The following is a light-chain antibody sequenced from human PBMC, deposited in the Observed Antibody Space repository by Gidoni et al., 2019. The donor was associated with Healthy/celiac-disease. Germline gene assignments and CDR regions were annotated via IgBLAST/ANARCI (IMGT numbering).Light chain of an antibody. J-gene: IGLJ1*01. CDR1: SSDIGSYNS. CDR2: DVS. V-gene: IGLV2-14*01. CDR3: SSYTSNSGV. Sequence: QSALTQPASVSGSPGQSITIFCTGTSSDIGSYNSVSWYQQHPGKAPKLVIFDVSHRPSGVSDRFSGSKSGNTASLTISGLHTEDEGDYYCSSYTSNSGVFGTWTKVTVL.